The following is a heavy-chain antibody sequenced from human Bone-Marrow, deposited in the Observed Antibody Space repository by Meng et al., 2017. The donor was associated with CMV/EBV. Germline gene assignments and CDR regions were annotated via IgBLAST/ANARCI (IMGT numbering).Heavy chain of an antibody. Sequence: GESLKISCVICRFTLDDYVMYWVRQAPGKGLEWVSRVNSDGSSTSYADSVKGRFTISRDNAKNTLYLQMNSLRAEDTAVYYCASSPDYGEDYWGQGTLVTVSS. CDR1: RFTLDDYV. J-gene: IGHJ4*02. V-gene: IGHV3-74*01. CDR2: VNSDGSST. D-gene: IGHD4-17*01. CDR3: ASSPDYGEDY.